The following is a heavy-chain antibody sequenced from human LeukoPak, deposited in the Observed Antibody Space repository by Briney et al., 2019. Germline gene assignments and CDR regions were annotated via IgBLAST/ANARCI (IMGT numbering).Heavy chain of an antibody. CDR2: INHSGST. D-gene: IGHD3-10*01. V-gene: IGHV4-34*01. J-gene: IGHJ4*02. CDR1: GGSLSGYY. Sequence: SETLSLTCAVYGGSLSGYYWSWIRQPPGKGLEWIGEINHSGSTNYNPSLKSRVTISVDTSKNQFSLKLSSVTAADTAVYYCARGWAYGPYFDYWGQGTLVTVSS. CDR3: ARGWAYGPYFDY.